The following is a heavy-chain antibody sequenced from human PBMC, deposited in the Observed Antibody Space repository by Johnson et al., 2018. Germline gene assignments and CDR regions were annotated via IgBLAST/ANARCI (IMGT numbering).Heavy chain of an antibody. V-gene: IGHV3-30*04. J-gene: IGHJ3*02. CDR2: ISYDGRNK. Sequence: VQLVQSGGGVVQPGRSXRLSCAASGFTFRNYAIHWVRQAPGKGLEWVAVISYDGRNKYYADSVKGRFTISRDNSENTLDLQMNSLRTEDTAVYYCAGDASDAFDIWGQGTMVTVSS. CDR1: GFTFRNYA. CDR3: AGDASDAFDI.